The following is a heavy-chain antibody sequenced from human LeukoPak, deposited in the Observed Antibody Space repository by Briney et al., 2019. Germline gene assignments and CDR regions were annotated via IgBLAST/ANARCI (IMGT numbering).Heavy chain of an antibody. CDR3: ARDYVWGSSESDY. D-gene: IGHD7-27*01. CDR2: IKEDGSEK. CDR1: GFTFSSHW. Sequence: GGSLRLSCAASGFTFSSHWMSWVRQAPRKGLEWLANIKEDGSEKYYVDSVKGRFTISRDNAKNSLFLQMSSLRVEDTAIYYCARDYVWGSSESDYWGQGTLVTVSS. V-gene: IGHV3-7*01. J-gene: IGHJ4*02.